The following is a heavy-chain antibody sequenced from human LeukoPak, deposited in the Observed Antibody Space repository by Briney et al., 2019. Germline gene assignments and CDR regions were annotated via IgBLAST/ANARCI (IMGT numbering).Heavy chain of an antibody. J-gene: IGHJ5*02. CDR1: GGSISSYY. V-gene: IGHV4-4*07. CDR3: ARDRDRSQCIRWFYP. D-gene: IGHD2-8*01. CDR2: ICTSGST. Sequence: SETLSLTCTVSGGSISSYYWSWIRQPAGKGLEWIGRICTSGSTNYNPSLKSRVTISVHTSKNQFSLKLSSVTAAYTAVYYCARDRDRSQCIRWFYPCGQGTLFTVSS.